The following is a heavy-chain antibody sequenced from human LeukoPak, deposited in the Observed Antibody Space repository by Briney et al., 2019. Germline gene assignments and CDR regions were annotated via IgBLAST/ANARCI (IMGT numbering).Heavy chain of an antibody. CDR1: GFTFSSYS. V-gene: IGHV3-21*01. D-gene: IGHD3-22*01. CDR2: ISSSSSYI. Sequence: GGSLRLSCAASGFTFSSYSMNWVRQAPGKGLEWVSSISSSSSYIYYADSVKGRFTISRDNAKNSLYLQMNSLRAEDTAVYCCARDYNSGYFDYWGQGTLVTVSS. J-gene: IGHJ4*02. CDR3: ARDYNSGYFDY.